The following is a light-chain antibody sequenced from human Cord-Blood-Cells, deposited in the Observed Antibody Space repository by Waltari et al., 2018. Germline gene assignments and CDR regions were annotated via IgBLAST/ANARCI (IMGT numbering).Light chain of an antibody. CDR2: WAS. CDR3: QQYYSTLPIT. Sequence: DIVMTQSQDSLAVSLGERATINCKSSQSVLYSSNNKNYLAWYQQKPGQPPKLLIYWASTRESGVPDRFSGSGSVTDFTLTISSLQAEDVAVYYCQQYYSTLPITFGQVTRLEIK. V-gene: IGKV4-1*01. J-gene: IGKJ5*01. CDR1: QSVLYSSNNKNY.